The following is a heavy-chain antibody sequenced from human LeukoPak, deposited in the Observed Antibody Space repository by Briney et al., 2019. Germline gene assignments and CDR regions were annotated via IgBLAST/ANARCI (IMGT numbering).Heavy chain of an antibody. CDR1: GYTFTSYA. Sequence: ASVKVSCKASGYTFTSYAMPWVRQAPGQRLEWMGWINAGNGNTKYSQKFQGRVTITRDTSASTAYMELSSLRSEDTAVYYCARAYCSGGSCYFFFDYWGQGTLVTVSS. CDR2: INAGNGNT. V-gene: IGHV1-3*01. CDR3: ARAYCSGGSCYFFFDY. D-gene: IGHD2-15*01. J-gene: IGHJ4*02.